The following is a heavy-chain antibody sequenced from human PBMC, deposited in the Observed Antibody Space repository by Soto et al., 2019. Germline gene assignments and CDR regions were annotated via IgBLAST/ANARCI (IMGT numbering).Heavy chain of an antibody. V-gene: IGHV3-7*01. CDR2: IKPDGSET. D-gene: IGHD6-13*01. CDR1: GFTLSSYW. J-gene: IGHJ4*02. CDR3: ARFIRAADVDY. Sequence: EVQLVEFGGGLVQPGVSLRLSCAASGFTLSSYWMSWVRQAPGKGLECVANIKPDGSETYYVDSVKGRFTISRDNAKNSLYLQMNSLRAEDTAVYYCARFIRAADVDYWCQGTLVTVSS.